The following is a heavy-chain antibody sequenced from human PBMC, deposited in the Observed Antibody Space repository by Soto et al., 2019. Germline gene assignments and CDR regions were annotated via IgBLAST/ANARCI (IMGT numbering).Heavy chain of an antibody. J-gene: IGHJ6*03. CDR3: ARDSGPRGAAAAYYYYYYMDV. Sequence: GGSLRLSCAASGFTFSSYGMHWVRQAPGKGLEWVAVIWYDGSNKYYADSVKGRFTISRDNSKNTLYLQMNSLRAEDTAAYYCARDSGPRGAAAAYYYYYYMDVWGKGTTVTVSS. CDR2: IWYDGSNK. CDR1: GFTFSSYG. D-gene: IGHD6-13*01. V-gene: IGHV3-33*01.